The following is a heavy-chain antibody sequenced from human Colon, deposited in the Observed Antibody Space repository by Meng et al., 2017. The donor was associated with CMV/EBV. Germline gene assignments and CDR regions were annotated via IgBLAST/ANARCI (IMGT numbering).Heavy chain of an antibody. CDR2: INAYNGNT. J-gene: IGHJ6*02. V-gene: IGHV1-18*01. D-gene: IGHD6-13*01. CDR3: ARGAIAAVGSRALDV. Sequence: SLKVSCKASGYTFGSFGVTWVRRAPGQGLEWMGWINAYNGNTDYAQKFQGRVTLTTDTSTKTAYLEMRGLKSDDTAVYYCARGAIAAVGSRALDVWGQGTTVTVSS. CDR1: GYTFGSFG.